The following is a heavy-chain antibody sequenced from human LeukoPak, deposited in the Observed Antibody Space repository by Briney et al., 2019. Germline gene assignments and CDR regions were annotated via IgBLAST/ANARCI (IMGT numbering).Heavy chain of an antibody. Sequence: GGSLRLSCAASGFRFSSYEMNWVRQAPGRGLEWVSYIGNTGRTIYYVDSVKGRFTVSRDNAKNSLYLQMSSLRAEDTAIYYCVRGDRYFFDYWGQGTLVTVSS. V-gene: IGHV3-48*03. CDR1: GFRFSSYE. J-gene: IGHJ4*02. CDR3: VRGDRYFFDY. D-gene: IGHD1-14*01. CDR2: IGNTGRTI.